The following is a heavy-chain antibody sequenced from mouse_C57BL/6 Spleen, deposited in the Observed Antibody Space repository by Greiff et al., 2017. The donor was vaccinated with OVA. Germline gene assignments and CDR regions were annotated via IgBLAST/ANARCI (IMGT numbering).Heavy chain of an antibody. D-gene: IGHD1-1*01. CDR1: GYTFTSYW. V-gene: IGHV1-50*01. J-gene: IGHJ2*01. Sequence: QVQLQQPGAELVKPGASVKLSCKASGYTFTSYWMQWVKQRPGQGLEWIGEIDPSDSYTNYNQKFKGKATLTVDTSSSTAYMQLSSLTSEDSAVYYCARGHGSSLFFDDWGKGTTLTVSS. CDR2: IDPSDSYT. CDR3: ARGHGSSLFFDD.